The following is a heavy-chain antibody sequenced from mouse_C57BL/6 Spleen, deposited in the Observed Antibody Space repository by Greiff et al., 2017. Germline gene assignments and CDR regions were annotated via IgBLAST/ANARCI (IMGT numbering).Heavy chain of an antibody. CDR2: IDPEDGDT. V-gene: IGHV14-1*01. Sequence: EVKLVESGAELVRPGASVKLSCTASGFNIKDYYMHWVKQRPEQGLEWIGRIDPEDGDTEYAPKFQGKATMTAETSSTTAYLQLSSLTSEDTAVYYCTTPYYYGSSYGYWGQGTTLTVSS. CDR3: TTPYYYGSSYGY. D-gene: IGHD1-1*01. J-gene: IGHJ2*01. CDR1: GFNIKDYY.